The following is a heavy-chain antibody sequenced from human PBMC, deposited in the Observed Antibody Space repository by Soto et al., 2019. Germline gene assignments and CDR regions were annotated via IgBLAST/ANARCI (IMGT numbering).Heavy chain of an antibody. J-gene: IGHJ6*02. CDR2: ISAYNGNT. V-gene: IGHV1-18*01. CDR3: ARDRNDILTGYYPDSYYGMDV. CDR1: GYTFTSYG. Sequence: QVQLVQSGAEVKKPGASVKVSCKASGYTFTSYGISWVRQAPGQGLEWMGWISAYNGNTNYAQKLQGRVTMTTDTSTSTAYMELRSLRSDDTAVYYCARDRNDILTGYYPDSYYGMDVWGQGTTFTVSS. D-gene: IGHD3-9*01.